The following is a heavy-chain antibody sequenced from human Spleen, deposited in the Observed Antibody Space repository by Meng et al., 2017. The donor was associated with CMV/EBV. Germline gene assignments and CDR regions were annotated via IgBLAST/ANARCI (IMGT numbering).Heavy chain of an antibody. V-gene: IGHV1-2*02. D-gene: IGHD2-2*02. J-gene: IGHJ4*02. Sequence: ASVKVSCKASGYTFTGYYMHWVRQAPGQGLEWMGWINPNSGGTNYAQKFQGRVTRTSDTSISTAYMGLSRLRSDDTAVYYCARFTEVGSSTSCYTSFDYWGQGTLVTVSS. CDR2: INPNSGGT. CDR1: GYTFTGYY. CDR3: ARFTEVGSSTSCYTSFDY.